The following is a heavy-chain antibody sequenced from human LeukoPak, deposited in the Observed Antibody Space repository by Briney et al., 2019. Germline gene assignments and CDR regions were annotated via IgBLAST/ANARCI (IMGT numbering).Heavy chain of an antibody. J-gene: IGHJ4*02. V-gene: IGHV1-46*01. CDR3: ASLSSHYDPEDY. CDR2: INPSGGST. CDR1: GYTFTSYY. Sequence: GASVKVSCKASGYTFTSYYMHWVRQAPGQGLEWMGIINPSGGSTSYAQKFQGRVTMTRDTSTSTVYMELSSLRSEDTAVYYYASLSSHYDPEDYWGQGTLVTVSS. D-gene: IGHD3-3*01.